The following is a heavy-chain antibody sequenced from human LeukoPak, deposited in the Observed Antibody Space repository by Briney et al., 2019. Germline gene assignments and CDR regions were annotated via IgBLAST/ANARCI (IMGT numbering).Heavy chain of an antibody. J-gene: IGHJ5*02. CDR2: IYPGDSDT. CDR3: ARLGTYCSCGSCYFNWFDP. D-gene: IGHD2-15*01. CDR1: GYSFTSYW. V-gene: IGHV5-51*01. Sequence: GESLKISCKGSGYSFTSYWIGWVRQMPGKGLEWMGIIYPGDSDTRYSPSFQGQVTISADKSISTAYLQWISLKASDTAMYYCARLGTYCSCGSCYFNWFDPWGQGTLVTVSS.